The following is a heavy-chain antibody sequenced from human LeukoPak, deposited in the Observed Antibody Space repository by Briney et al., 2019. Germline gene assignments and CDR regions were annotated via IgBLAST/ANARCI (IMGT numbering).Heavy chain of an antibody. D-gene: IGHD1-1*01. V-gene: IGHV1-2*02. CDR2: INPNRGVT. J-gene: IGHJ4*02. Sequence: ASVKVSRKASGYTFSDYNINWVRQAPGQGLEWMGWINPNRGVTTYAQKFQGRVTMTRHTSISTAFIELSRLKSDDTAVYFLAIGVVATRYFDHWGQGTLVTVSS. CDR1: GYTFSDYN. CDR3: AIGVVATRYFDH.